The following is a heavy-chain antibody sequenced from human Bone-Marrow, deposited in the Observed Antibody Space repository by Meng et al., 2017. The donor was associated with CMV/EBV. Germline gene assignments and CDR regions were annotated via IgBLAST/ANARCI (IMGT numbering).Heavy chain of an antibody. Sequence: GGSLRPSCAASGFTFSSYWMHGVRQAPGKGLVWVSRINSDGSSTSYADSVKGRFTISRDNAKNTLYLQMNSLRAEDTAVYYCARHQGSPHFDYWGQGTLVTVSS. D-gene: IGHD2-15*01. J-gene: IGHJ4*02. CDR3: ARHQGSPHFDY. CDR1: GFTFSSYW. CDR2: INSDGSST. V-gene: IGHV3-74*01.